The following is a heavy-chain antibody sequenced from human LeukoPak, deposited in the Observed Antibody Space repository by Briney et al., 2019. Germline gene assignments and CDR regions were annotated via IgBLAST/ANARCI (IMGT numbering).Heavy chain of an antibody. J-gene: IGHJ4*02. Sequence: PGGSLRLSCAASGFTFSSYGMHWVRQAPGKGLEWVSTIGDSGDKSYYPDSVKGRFTISRDLSKDTLFLEMHNLRAEDTAVYYCAKGRALWTYDFDSWGQGILVTVSS. V-gene: IGHV3-23*01. CDR3: AKGRALWTYDFDS. CDR1: GFTFSSYG. D-gene: IGHD3/OR15-3a*01. CDR2: IGDSGDKS.